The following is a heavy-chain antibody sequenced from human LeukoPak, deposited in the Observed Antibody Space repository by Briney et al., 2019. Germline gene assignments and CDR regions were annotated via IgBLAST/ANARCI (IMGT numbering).Heavy chain of an antibody. CDR1: GGSFSGYY. CDR2: INHSGST. Sequence: PSETLSLACAVYGGSFSGYYWSWIRQPPGKGLEWIGEINHSGSTNYNPSLKSRVTISVDTSKNQVSLKLSSVTAADTAVYYCARITGTTSLFFDYWGQGTLVTVSS. J-gene: IGHJ4*02. D-gene: IGHD1-20*01. CDR3: ARITGTTSLFFDY. V-gene: IGHV4-34*01.